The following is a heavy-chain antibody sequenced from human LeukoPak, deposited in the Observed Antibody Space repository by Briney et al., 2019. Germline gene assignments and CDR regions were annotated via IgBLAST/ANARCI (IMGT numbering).Heavy chain of an antibody. CDR2: IKQDESER. V-gene: IGHV3-7*04. D-gene: IGHD1-26*01. J-gene: IGHJ4*02. Sequence: GGSLRLSCAASGFTFSSSWMSCVRQAPGKGLEWVANIKQDESERHYVDSVKGRFTISRDNAKNSLYPQMNSLRPEDTAVYYCAKDTVGVLDYWGQGILVAVSS. CDR1: GFTFSSSW. CDR3: AKDTVGVLDY.